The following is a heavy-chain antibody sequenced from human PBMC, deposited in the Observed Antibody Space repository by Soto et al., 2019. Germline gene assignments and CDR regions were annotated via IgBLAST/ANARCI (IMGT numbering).Heavy chain of an antibody. CDR2: ISGSGGST. CDR3: AKDKDPLRNIVATILSY. CDR1: GFTFSSYA. V-gene: IGHV3-23*01. D-gene: IGHD5-12*01. Sequence: GGSLRLSCAASGFTFSSYAMSWVRQAPGKGLEWVSAISGSGGSTYYADSVKGRFTISRDNSKNTLYLQMNSLRAEDTAVYYCAKDKDPLRNIVATILSYWGQGTLVTVSS. J-gene: IGHJ4*02.